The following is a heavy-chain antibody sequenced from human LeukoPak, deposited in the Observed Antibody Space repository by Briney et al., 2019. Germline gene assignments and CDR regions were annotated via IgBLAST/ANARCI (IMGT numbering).Heavy chain of an antibody. CDR3: ARGHTSYFQH. Sequence: SETLSLICTVSGGSVSSGSYYWTWIRQSPGKGLEWIGNIYYSGSTNYNPSLRSRVTMSVDTSKNQFSLKLSSVTAADTAVYYCARGHTSYFQHWGQGTLVTVSS. J-gene: IGHJ1*01. V-gene: IGHV4-61*01. CDR2: IYYSGST. CDR1: GGSVSSGSYY.